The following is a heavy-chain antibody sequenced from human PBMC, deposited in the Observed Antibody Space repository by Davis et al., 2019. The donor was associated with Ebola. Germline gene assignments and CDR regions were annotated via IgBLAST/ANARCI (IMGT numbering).Heavy chain of an antibody. CDR2: ISSSGVSV. J-gene: IGHJ4*02. V-gene: IGHV3-11*01. D-gene: IGHD6-19*01. CDR1: AFTLGDAW. Sequence: GESLKISCTASAFTLGDAWMNWVRQAPGKGLEWISYISSSGVSVNYADSVKGRFTISRDNAKNSLYLQMNSLRAEDTAVYYCAREREGRWLDITYFDYWGQGTLVTVSS. CDR3: AREREGRWLDITYFDY.